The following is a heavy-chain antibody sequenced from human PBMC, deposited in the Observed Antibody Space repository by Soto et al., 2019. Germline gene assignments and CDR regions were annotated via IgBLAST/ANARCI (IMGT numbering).Heavy chain of an antibody. Sequence: QVQLVESGGGVVQPGRSLRLSCAASGFTFSSYDMHWVRQAPGKGREWVAVISYDGSNKHYADSVKGRFTISRDNSRNTLYLQMNGLGAEDTAVCYCARLSFPGWGYWYCNLWSRGALVTV. D-gene: IGHD7-27*01. CDR2: ISYDGSNK. V-gene: IGHV3-30-3*01. CDR3: ARLSFPGWGYWYCNL. CDR1: GFTFSSYD. J-gene: IGHJ2*01.